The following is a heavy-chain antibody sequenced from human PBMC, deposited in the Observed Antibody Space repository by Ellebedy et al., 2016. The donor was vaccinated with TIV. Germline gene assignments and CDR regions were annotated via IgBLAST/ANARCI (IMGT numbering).Heavy chain of an antibody. CDR3: TRDANPSRTTGTGGLDV. Sequence: GESLKISCAASGFAFSSHSMNWVRQAPWKGLEWVSAITKNSDYIYYSDSVRGRFTISRDDAKNSLLLQMNSRRAEDTAVYYCTRDANPSRTTGTGGLDVWGQGTTVTVSS. D-gene: IGHD1-1*01. J-gene: IGHJ6*02. CDR1: GFAFSSHS. V-gene: IGHV3-21*01. CDR2: ITKNSDYI.